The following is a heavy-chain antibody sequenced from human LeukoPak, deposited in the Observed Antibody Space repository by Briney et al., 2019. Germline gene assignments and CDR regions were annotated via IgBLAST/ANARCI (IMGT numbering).Heavy chain of an antibody. V-gene: IGHV4-4*09. CDR1: DDSISGYY. J-gene: IGHJ3*02. D-gene: IGHD2-2*01. CDR3: ASRFRTEGNLHHDAYDI. CDR2: IYSIGGP. Sequence: SETLSLTCTVSDDSISGYYWGWIRQPPGKGLEWIGHIYSIGGPTCSPYLQSRVPISVDTSKNQFSLQLSSVTAADTAVYYCASRFRTEGNLHHDAYDIWGRGTVVAVSS.